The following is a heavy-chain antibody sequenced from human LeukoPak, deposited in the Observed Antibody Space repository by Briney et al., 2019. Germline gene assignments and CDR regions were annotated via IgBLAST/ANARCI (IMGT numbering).Heavy chain of an antibody. CDR1: GFTFSSYD. CDR3: ARPSGSYWYFDL. J-gene: IGHJ2*01. Sequence: GGSLRLSCAASGFTFSSYDMHWVRQAPGKGLEWVAVIWFDGSNKYYADSVKGRFTISRDNSKNTLYLQMNSLRAEDTAVYYCARPSGSYWYFDLWGQGTLVTVSS. CDR2: IWFDGSNK. D-gene: IGHD1-26*01. V-gene: IGHV3-33*01.